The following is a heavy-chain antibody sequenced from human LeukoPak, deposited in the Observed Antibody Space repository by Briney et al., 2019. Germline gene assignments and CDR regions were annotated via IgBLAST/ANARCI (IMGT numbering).Heavy chain of an antibody. CDR1: GFTFSSYA. CDR2: ISDTGGST. CDR3: ATPGLPWTTVKFDY. Sequence: PGGSLRLSCAASGFTFSSYAMSWVRQAPGKGLEWVAAISDTGGSTYYADSVKGRFTISRDDSKNTLYLQMNCLRAEDTAVYCCATPGLPWTTVKFDYWGQGTLVTVSS. V-gene: IGHV3-23*01. J-gene: IGHJ4*02. D-gene: IGHD4-11*01.